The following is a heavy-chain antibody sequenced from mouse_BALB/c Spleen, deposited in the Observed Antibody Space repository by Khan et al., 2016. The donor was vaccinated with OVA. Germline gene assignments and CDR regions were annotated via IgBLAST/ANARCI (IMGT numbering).Heavy chain of an antibody. D-gene: IGHD1-1*01. Sequence: EVQLQESGPGPVKPSQTVSLTCTVTGISITSGNYRWSWIRQFPGNKLEWIGNIYYSGTVTYNPSLTSRTTITRDTSKHQFFMEMNSLTAEDTATYYCARDYGSLYWFFDVWGAGTTVTVSS. CDR1: GISITSGNYR. J-gene: IGHJ1*01. V-gene: IGHV3-5*02. CDR3: ARDYGSLYWFFDV. CDR2: IYYSGTV.